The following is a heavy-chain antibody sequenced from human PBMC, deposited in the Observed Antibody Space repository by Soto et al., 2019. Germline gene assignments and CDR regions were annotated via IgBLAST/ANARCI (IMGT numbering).Heavy chain of an antibody. CDR1: GYTFTDYW. CDR3: ARHISNSRYYYYAMDV. CDR2: IYPGDSDT. Sequence: GESLKISCKGSGYTFTDYWIGWVRQLPGKGLEWMGIIYPGDSDTRYSPSFQGHVTITVDKSANTAYLQWNTLRASDTAMYYCARHISNSRYYYYAMDVWGQGTTVTVSS. V-gene: IGHV5-51*01. J-gene: IGHJ6*02. D-gene: IGHD4-4*01.